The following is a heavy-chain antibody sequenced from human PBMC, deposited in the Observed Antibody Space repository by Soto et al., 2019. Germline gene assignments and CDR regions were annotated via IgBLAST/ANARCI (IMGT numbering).Heavy chain of an antibody. CDR1: GYTFTSYG. CDR3: ARAGRYFDWLLLPSWFDP. V-gene: IGHV1-18*01. Sequence: ASVKVSCKASGYTFTSYGMSWVRQAPGQGLEWMGWISAYNGNTNYAQKLQGRVTMTTDTSTSTAYMELRSLRSDDTAVYYCARAGRYFDWLLLPSWFDPWGQGTLVTVSS. J-gene: IGHJ5*02. CDR2: ISAYNGNT. D-gene: IGHD3-9*01.